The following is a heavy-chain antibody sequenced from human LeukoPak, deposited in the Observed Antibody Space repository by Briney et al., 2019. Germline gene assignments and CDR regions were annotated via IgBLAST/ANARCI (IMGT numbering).Heavy chain of an antibody. J-gene: IGHJ5*02. D-gene: IGHD6-13*01. CDR3: ARPGSIAAAGRNWFDP. Sequence: RGSLRLSCAASGFTFSSYGMHWVRQAPGKGLEWVAVIWYDGSNKYYADSVKGRFTISRDNSKNTLYLQMNSLRAEDTAVYYCARPGSIAAAGRNWFDPWGQGTLVTVSS. CDR1: GFTFSSYG. CDR2: IWYDGSNK. V-gene: IGHV3-33*01.